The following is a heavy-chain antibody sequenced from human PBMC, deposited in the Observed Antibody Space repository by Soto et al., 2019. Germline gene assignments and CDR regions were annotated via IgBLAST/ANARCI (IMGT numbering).Heavy chain of an antibody. J-gene: IGHJ4*02. CDR1: GGPFSNYA. V-gene: IGHV1-69*01. D-gene: IGHD6-19*01. CDR2: IVPVFRTP. Sequence: QVHLVQSGAEVKKPGSSVKVSCKASGGPFSNYAISWVRQAPGQGLEWLGGIVPVFRTPNYADKFQGRLTVTADESTSTAYMELSSLISEDTAMYFCARDARRGQWLVPPGFDFWGQGTLVIVSS. CDR3: ARDARRGQWLVPPGFDF.